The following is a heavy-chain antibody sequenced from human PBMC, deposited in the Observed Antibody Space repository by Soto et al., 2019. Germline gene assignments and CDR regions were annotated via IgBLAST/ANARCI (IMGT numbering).Heavy chain of an antibody. D-gene: IGHD4-4*01. V-gene: IGHV3-23*01. CDR1: GFTFSSYA. CDR2: ISGSGGTT. Sequence: GGSLRLSCAASGFTFSSYAMSWVRQAPGKGLEWVSGISGSGGTTYYADSVKGRFTISRGNSKNTLHLQMNSLRAEDTAVYYCAKALSSKYYFDYWGQGTLVTVSS. J-gene: IGHJ4*02. CDR3: AKALSSKYYFDY.